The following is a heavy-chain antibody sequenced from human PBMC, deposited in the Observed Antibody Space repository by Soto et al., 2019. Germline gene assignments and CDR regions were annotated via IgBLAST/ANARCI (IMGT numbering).Heavy chain of an antibody. CDR2: IIPIFGTA. V-gene: IGHV1-69*12. D-gene: IGHD1-26*01. J-gene: IGHJ5*02. CDR1: GGTFSSSA. Sequence: QVQLVQSGAEVKKPGSSVKVSCKASGGTFSSSAISWVRQAPGQGREWMGGIIPIFGTANYAQKFQGRVPITADESKSTAYMELSSLRSEDTAVYYWARDIDSAPFQFDPWGQGTLVTVSS. CDR3: ARDIDSAPFQFDP.